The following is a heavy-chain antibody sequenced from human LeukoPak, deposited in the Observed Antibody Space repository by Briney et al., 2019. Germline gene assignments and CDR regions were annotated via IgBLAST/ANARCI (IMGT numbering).Heavy chain of an antibody. CDR3: ARGLVGATDFDY. D-gene: IGHD1-26*01. CDR1: GYTFTSYG. J-gene: IGHJ4*02. CDR2: INPKTGDA. Sequence: ASVKVSCKASGYTFTSYGISWVRQAPGHGLEWMGWINPKTGDADFAQKFQGRVTMSRDTSISTAYMALSRLRSDDTAVYYCARGLVGATDFDYWGQGTLVTVSS. V-gene: IGHV1-2*02.